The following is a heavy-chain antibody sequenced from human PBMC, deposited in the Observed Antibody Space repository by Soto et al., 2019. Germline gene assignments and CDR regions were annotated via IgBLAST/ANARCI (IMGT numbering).Heavy chain of an antibody. CDR3: ARDPAIYSGKFDYGLDV. D-gene: IGHD4-4*01. CDR2: IGTSGKTI. Sequence: EVQLVESGGGLVQAGGSLRLFCAVSGFTFSSYEMNWVRQAPGKGLEWVSYIGTSGKTIYYADSVRGRFTISRDNAKNSLYLQMNSLRAEDTAVYFLARDPAIYSGKFDYGLDVWGRGTTVTVSS. V-gene: IGHV3-48*03. CDR1: GFTFSSYE. J-gene: IGHJ6*02.